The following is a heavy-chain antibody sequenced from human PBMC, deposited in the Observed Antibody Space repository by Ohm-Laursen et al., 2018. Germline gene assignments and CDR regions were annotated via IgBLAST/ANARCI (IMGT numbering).Heavy chain of an antibody. CDR3: ASHYSSYGWDGMDV. CDR2: IIPIFGTA. V-gene: IGHV1-69*05. D-gene: IGHD6-6*01. Sequence: SVTASCNSSGGTFSSYAISWVRQAPGQGLEWMGGIIPIFGTANYAQKFQGRATMTRDTSTSTVYMERSSWRSEDTAVYYCASHYSSYGWDGMDVWGQGTTVTVSS. CDR1: GGTFSSYA. J-gene: IGHJ6*02.